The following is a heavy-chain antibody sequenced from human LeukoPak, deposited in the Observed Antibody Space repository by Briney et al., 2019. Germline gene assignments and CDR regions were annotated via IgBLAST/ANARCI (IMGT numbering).Heavy chain of an antibody. CDR2: IRKDGSDK. CDR1: GFTFSRYG. V-gene: IGHV3-30*02. D-gene: IGHD7-27*01. Sequence: GGSLRLSCGASGFTFSRYGMHWVRQAPGKGLEWVAYIRKDGSDKYYVDSVKGRFTISRDSSKNMVYLQMNGLRAEDTAVYYCAKDSNWALDYWGQGTLVSVSS. CDR3: AKDSNWALDY. J-gene: IGHJ4*02.